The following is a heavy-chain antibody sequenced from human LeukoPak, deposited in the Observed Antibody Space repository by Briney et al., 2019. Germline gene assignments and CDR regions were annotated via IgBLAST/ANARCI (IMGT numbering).Heavy chain of an antibody. CDR1: GFTFSSYE. V-gene: IGHV3-48*03. J-gene: IGHJ4*02. CDR2: ISSSGSTI. Sequence: GGSLRLSCAASGFTFSSYEMNWVRQAPGKGLEWVSYISSSGSTIYYADSVKGRFTISRDNAKNSLYLQMNSLRAEDTAVYYCARDRAELVRGVIVFDYWGQGTLVTVSS. CDR3: ARDRAELVRGVIVFDY. D-gene: IGHD3-10*01.